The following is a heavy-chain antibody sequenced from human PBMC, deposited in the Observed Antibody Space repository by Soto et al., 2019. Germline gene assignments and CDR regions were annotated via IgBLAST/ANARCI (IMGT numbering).Heavy chain of an antibody. D-gene: IGHD2-2*02. CDR2: IKQDGSEK. J-gene: IGHJ4*02. V-gene: IGHV3-7*01. CDR1: GFTFSTYW. CDR3: AREWPWGRDYIDY. Sequence: EVQLVESGGGLVQVGGSLRLSCAASGFTFSTYWMSWVRQAPGRGLEWVANIKQDGSEKYYVDSVKGRFTISRDNAKNSLYLQMNSLRDEDTAVYYCAREWPWGRDYIDYWGQGTLVTVSS.